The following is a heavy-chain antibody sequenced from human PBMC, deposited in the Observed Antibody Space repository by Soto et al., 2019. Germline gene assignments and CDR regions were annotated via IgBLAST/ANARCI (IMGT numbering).Heavy chain of an antibody. CDR1: GGSISSYY. CDR2: IYYSGST. Sequence: SETLSLTCTVSGGSISSYYWSWIRQPPGKGLEWIGYIYYSGSTNYNPSLKSRVTISVDTSKNQFSLKLSSVTAADTAVYYCARHSSAGRCWFDPWGQGTLVTVSS. J-gene: IGHJ5*02. CDR3: ARHSSAGRCWFDP. V-gene: IGHV4-59*08. D-gene: IGHD6-19*01.